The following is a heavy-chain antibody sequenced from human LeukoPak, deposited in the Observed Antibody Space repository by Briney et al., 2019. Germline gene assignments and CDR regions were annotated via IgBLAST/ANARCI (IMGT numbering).Heavy chain of an antibody. D-gene: IGHD2/OR15-2a*01. CDR2: ISAYNGNT. CDR1: GYTFTSYA. V-gene: IGHV1-18*01. Sequence: ASVKVSCTASGYTFTSYAITWVRQAPGQGLEWMGWISAYNGNTNYAQKLQGRVTMTTDTSTSTAYMELRSLRSDDTAVYYCAFSRYYLQGSYYYMDVWGKGTTVTVSS. CDR3: AFSRYYLQGSYYYMDV. J-gene: IGHJ6*03.